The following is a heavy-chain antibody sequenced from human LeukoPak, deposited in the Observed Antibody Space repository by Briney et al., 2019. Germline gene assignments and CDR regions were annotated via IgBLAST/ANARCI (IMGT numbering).Heavy chain of an antibody. CDR3: ARFDHGGFFDC. Sequence: GGSLRLSCAASGFTFSNNYMSWVRQAPGKGLEWVSVIYSGGSTYSADSVKGRFTISSDNFKNTLYLQMNSLRAEDTAVYYCARFDHGGFFDCWGQGTLVTVSS. CDR1: GFTFSNNY. D-gene: IGHD4-23*01. J-gene: IGHJ4*02. CDR2: IYSGGST. V-gene: IGHV3-66*01.